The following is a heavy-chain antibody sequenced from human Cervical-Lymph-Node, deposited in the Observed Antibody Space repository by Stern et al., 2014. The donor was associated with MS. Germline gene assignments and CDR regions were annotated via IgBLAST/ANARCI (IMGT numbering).Heavy chain of an antibody. V-gene: IGHV3-21*01. J-gene: IGHJ5*02. Sequence: EVQLVESGGGLVKPGGSLRLSCAASGFNLSSYAMNWVRQAPGKGLEWVSSISSSSTYRYHADSVKGRFTISRDNAKNSLYLQMKSLRAEDTGVYYCASSIVVVPAAENKGFDPWGQGTLVTVSS. CDR2: ISSSSTYR. CDR3: ASSIVVVPAAENKGFDP. CDR1: GFNLSSYA. D-gene: IGHD2-2*01.